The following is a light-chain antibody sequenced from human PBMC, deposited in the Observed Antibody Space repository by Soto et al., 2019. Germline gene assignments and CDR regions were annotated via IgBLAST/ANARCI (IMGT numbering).Light chain of an antibody. CDR2: GAS. Sequence: VVLTQSPATLSLSPGERATLSCRTSLSVNSNLAWYQQKPGQAPRLLIYGASSRATGIPARFSGSGSGTEFTLTITSLQSEDFAVYYCQQYNSWPRTFGQGTKVDIK. J-gene: IGKJ1*01. CDR3: QQYNSWPRT. V-gene: IGKV3-15*01. CDR1: LSVNSN.